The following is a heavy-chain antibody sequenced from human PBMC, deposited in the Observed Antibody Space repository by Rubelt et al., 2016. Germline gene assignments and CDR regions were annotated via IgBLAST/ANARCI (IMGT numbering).Heavy chain of an antibody. Sequence: EVQLVEAGGGLVQPGGSLRLSCAASGITFGTYDMTWVRQAPGKGLEWVSAINSRGRNTYYADSVKGRVTISRDNSKNTLTLQRSSLGAEDAATEYGGEDSSAGGNRCDSWGQGTLVTVSS. CDR1: GITFGTYD. CDR2: INSRGRNT. D-gene: IGHD4-23*01. V-gene: IGHV3-23*04. J-gene: IGHJ4*02. CDR3: GEDSSAGGNRCDS.